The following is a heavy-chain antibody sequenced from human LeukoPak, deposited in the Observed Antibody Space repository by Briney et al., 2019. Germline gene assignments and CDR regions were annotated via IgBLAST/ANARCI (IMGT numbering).Heavy chain of an antibody. CDR2: INHSGST. CDR3: ASPYCGGDCYDRRDAFDI. Sequence: PSETLSLTCAVYGGSFSGYYWSWIRQPPGKGREWIGEINHSGSTNYNRSLKRRVTISVDTSKTQFSLKLSSVTAADTAVYYCASPYCGGDCYDRRDAFDIWGQGTMVTVSS. D-gene: IGHD2-21*02. CDR1: GGSFSGYY. J-gene: IGHJ3*02. V-gene: IGHV4-34*01.